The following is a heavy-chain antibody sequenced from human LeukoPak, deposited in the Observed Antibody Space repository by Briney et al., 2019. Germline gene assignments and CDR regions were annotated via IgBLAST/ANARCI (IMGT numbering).Heavy chain of an antibody. V-gene: IGHV4-34*01. CDR3: ERGIYYLNL. D-gene: IGHD3-10*01. Sequence: SDTESLPCAVYSRLSSGYYWRGTRQPPGRGMEWIEEINHSGSTNYNPSIKSRVTIAVDTSKNQVCLKLSSVTVADTAVYYCERGIYYLNLGGQETRVSVST. CDR1: SRLSSGYY. J-gene: IGHJ4*02. CDR2: INHSGST.